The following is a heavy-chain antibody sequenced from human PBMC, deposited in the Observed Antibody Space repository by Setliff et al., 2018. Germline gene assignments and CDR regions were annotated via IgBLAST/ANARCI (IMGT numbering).Heavy chain of an antibody. J-gene: IGHJ4*02. Sequence: SSVKVSCKASGGTFRSYGISWVRQAPGQGLEWMGGIIPIFGTANYAQKFQGRVTITTDESTSTAYMELSSLRSEGTAVYYCARGHPDCSSTSCYQYYFDYWGQGTLVTV. CDR2: IIPIFGTA. D-gene: IGHD2-2*01. CDR1: GGTFRSYG. V-gene: IGHV1-69*05. CDR3: ARGHPDCSSTSCYQYYFDY.